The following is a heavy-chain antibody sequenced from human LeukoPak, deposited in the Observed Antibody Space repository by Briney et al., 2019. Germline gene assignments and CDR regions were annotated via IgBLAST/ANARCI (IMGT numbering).Heavy chain of an antibody. CDR3: AKPRGGAAPQAFDY. V-gene: IGHV3-30*02. CDR1: GFTFSSFG. D-gene: IGHD6-6*01. J-gene: IGHJ4*02. Sequence: GGSLRLSCTASGFTFSSFGMYWVRQSPGKGLEWVPYISHPGTNENYADSVKGRFTISRDNSKNTLNMQMNSLRAEDTAVYYCAKPRGGAAPQAFDYWGQGTLVTVSS. CDR2: ISHPGTNE.